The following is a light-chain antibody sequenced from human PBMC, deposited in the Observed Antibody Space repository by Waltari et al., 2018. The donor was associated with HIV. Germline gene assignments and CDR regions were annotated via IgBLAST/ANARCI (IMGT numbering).Light chain of an antibody. CDR2: EVT. Sequence: QSALTQPPSASGSPGQPVTIACTGTSSDVGGYNYVSWYQQYPGKAPKLMIYEVTKRPSGVPDRFSGSKSGNTASRTVSGLQAEDEADYYCSSYAGSNNYVVFGGGTRLTVL. J-gene: IGLJ2*01. V-gene: IGLV2-8*01. CDR3: SSYAGSNNYVV. CDR1: SSDVGGYNY.